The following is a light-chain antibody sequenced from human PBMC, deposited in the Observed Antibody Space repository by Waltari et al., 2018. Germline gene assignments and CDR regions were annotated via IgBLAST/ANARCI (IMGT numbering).Light chain of an antibody. Sequence: DIQMTQSPSTLSASVGDRVSITCRASQSINNWLAWYQHKPGKAPNLLIYKASSLESGVPSRFSGSGFGTEFTLTISSVQPDDVATYYCQQYKTYWSFGQGTKLEIK. J-gene: IGKJ2*01. CDR3: QQYKTYWS. V-gene: IGKV1-5*03. CDR1: QSINNW. CDR2: KAS.